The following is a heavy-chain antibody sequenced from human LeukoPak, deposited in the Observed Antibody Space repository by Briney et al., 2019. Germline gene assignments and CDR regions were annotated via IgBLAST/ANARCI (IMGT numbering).Heavy chain of an antibody. J-gene: IGHJ4*02. D-gene: IGHD1-26*01. CDR1: GGSINSSYYY. Sequence: SETLSLTCTVSGGSINSSYYYWGWVRQPPGKGLEWIGSIYYSGNTYNNPSLKSRVTISVNTSKNQFSLKLSSVTAADTAVYYCARDFVGAGTAGATSGYWGQGTLVTVSS. CDR2: IYYSGNT. V-gene: IGHV4-39*02. CDR3: ARDFVGAGTAGATSGY.